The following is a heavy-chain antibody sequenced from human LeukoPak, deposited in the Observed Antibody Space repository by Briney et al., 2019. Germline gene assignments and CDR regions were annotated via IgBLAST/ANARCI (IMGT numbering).Heavy chain of an antibody. J-gene: IGHJ4*02. CDR1: GFTFSSYS. D-gene: IGHD3-10*01. CDR2: ISSSSSYI. Sequence: GGSLRLSCAASGFTFSSYSMNWVRQAPGKGLEWVSSISSSSSYIYYADSVKGRLTISRDNAKNSLYLQMNSLRAEDTAVYYCARDLGSGSYLSFDYWGQGTLVTVSP. CDR3: ARDLGSGSYLSFDY. V-gene: IGHV3-21*01.